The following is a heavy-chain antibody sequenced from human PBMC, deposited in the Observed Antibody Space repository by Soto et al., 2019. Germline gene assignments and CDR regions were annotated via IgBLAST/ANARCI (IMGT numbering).Heavy chain of an antibody. Sequence: QVQLVQSGAEVTKPGSSVKVSCKASGGTFSTSAISWVRQAPGQGLEWMGGIIPIFGTANYAQKFQGRVTITADESTSTAYMELSSLRSEDTAVYYCARATPSDYGDYKEFDYWGQGTLVTVSS. V-gene: IGHV1-69*01. D-gene: IGHD4-17*01. CDR1: GGTFSTSA. CDR3: ARATPSDYGDYKEFDY. CDR2: IIPIFGTA. J-gene: IGHJ4*02.